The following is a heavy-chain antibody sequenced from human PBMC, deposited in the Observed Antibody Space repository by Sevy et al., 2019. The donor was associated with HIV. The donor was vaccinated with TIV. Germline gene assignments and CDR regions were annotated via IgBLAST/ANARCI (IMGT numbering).Heavy chain of an antibody. V-gene: IGHV4-59*01. CDR1: RGSISGYY. CDR2: IYYSGTT. J-gene: IGHJ4*02. CDR3: ARRSSSGWSYFDY. D-gene: IGHD6-19*01. Sequence: SETLSLTCTVSRGSISGYYWSWIRQPPGKGLEWIGYIYYSGTTNYNPSLKSRVTISVDTSKNQFSLKLSSVTAAVTAVYYCARRSSSGWSYFDYWGQGTLVTVSS.